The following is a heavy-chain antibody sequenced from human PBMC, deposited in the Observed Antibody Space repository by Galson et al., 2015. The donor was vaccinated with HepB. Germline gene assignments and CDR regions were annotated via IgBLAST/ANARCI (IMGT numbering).Heavy chain of an antibody. CDR2: ISYDGSNK. CDR3: AKGDYYDSSGLVDY. J-gene: IGHJ4*02. D-gene: IGHD3-22*01. V-gene: IGHV3-30*18. Sequence: SLRLSCAASGFTFSSYGMHWVRQAPGKGLEWVAVISYDGSNKYYAGSVKGRFTISRDNSKNTLYLQMNSLRAEDTAVYYCAKGDYYDSSGLVDYWGQGTLVTVSS. CDR1: GFTFSSYG.